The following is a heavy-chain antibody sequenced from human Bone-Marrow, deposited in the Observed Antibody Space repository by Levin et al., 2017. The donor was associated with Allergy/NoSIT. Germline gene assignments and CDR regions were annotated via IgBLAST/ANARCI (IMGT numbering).Heavy chain of an antibody. CDR3: AKDLSTSVTTLYAS. CDR1: GFTFSSYA. CDR2: VSSSGGNT. D-gene: IGHD4-17*01. V-gene: IGHV3-23*01. J-gene: IGHJ1*01. Sequence: PGGSLRLSCAASGFTFSSYAMYWVRQAPGKGLEWVSSVSSSGGNTYLADSVKGRFTISRDNSKNTLHLQMQSLRVEDTALYYCAKDLSTSVTTLYASWGQGTLVTVSS.